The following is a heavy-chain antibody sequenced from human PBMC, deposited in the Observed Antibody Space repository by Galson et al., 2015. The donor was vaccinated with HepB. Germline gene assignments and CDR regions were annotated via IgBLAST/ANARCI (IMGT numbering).Heavy chain of an antibody. J-gene: IGHJ4*02. CDR3: ARDGGGGLTRLYYFDY. D-gene: IGHD3-16*01. CDR1: GFTFSSYG. Sequence: SLRLSCAASGFTFSSYGMHWVRQAPGKGLEWVAVISYDGSNKYYADSVKGRFTISRDNSKNTLYLQMNSLRAEDTAVYYCARDGGGGLTRLYYFDYWGQGTLVTVSS. V-gene: IGHV3-30*03. CDR2: ISYDGSNK.